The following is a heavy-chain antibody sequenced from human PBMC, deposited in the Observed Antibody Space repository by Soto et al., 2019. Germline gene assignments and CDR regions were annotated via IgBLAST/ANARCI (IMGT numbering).Heavy chain of an antibody. CDR2: IIPIFGTA. V-gene: IGHV1-69*13. CDR1: GGTLSSYA. CDR3: ARIPYDSSGYYSPEYFQH. J-gene: IGHJ1*01. Sequence: GASVKVSCKASGGTLSSYAISWVRQAPGQGLEWMGGIIPIFGTANYAQKFQGRVTITADESTSTAYMELSSLRSEDTAVYYCARIPYDSSGYYSPEYFQHWGQGTLVTVSS. D-gene: IGHD3-22*01.